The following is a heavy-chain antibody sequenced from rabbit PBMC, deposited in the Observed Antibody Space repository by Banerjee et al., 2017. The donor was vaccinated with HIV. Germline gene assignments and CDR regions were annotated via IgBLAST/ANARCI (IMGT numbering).Heavy chain of an antibody. CDR1: GFTISSTYY. D-gene: IGHD4-1*01. CDR2: IYGGVSGPT. Sequence: QSLEESGGDLVKPGASLTLTCTASGFTISSTYYMCWVRQAPGKGLEWIGCIYGGVSGPTYYASWAKGRFTISKTSSTTVTLQMTSLTAADTATYFCARCDTTGWGLDLWGPGTLVTVS. J-gene: IGHJ4*01. V-gene: IGHV1S40*01. CDR3: ARCDTTGWGLDL.